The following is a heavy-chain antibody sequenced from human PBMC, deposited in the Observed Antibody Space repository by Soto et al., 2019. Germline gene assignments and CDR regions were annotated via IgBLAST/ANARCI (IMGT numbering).Heavy chain of an antibody. D-gene: IGHD3-10*01. J-gene: IGHJ4*02. CDR3: ATTTEFFYYFDS. V-gene: IGHV3-53*01. CDR2: IYSGGTT. Sequence: GGSLRLSCAASGFTVSSKYMIWVRQAPGMGLEWVSFIYSGGTTYYADSVKGRFTVSRDNSKNTLYLQMSSLRADDTAVYYCATTTEFFYYFDSWGQGTLVTVSS. CDR1: GFTVSSKY.